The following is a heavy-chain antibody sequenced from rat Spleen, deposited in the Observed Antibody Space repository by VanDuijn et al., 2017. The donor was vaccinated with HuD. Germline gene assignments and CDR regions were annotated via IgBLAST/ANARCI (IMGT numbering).Heavy chain of an antibody. V-gene: IGHV5S14*01. CDR3: ARHPITTVSYYFDY. D-gene: IGHD1-1*01. Sequence: EVQLVESGGGLVRPGRSLKLSCVASGFTFNNYWMTWIRQSPGKGLEWVAYISTGGGSTYYRDSVKGRFTISRDNAKNSQYLQMDSLRSEDTATYYCARHPITTVSYYFDYWGQGTLVTVSS. CDR1: GFTFNNYW. J-gene: IGHJ3*01. CDR2: ISTGGGST.